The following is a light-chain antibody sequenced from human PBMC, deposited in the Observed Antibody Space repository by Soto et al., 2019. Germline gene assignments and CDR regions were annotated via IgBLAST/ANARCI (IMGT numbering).Light chain of an antibody. CDR3: QQYNNWPRA. CDR2: GAS. Sequence: EIVMTQSPATLSVSPGERATLSCGASRSVSTNLAWYQQKPGQAPRLLIYGASTRATGIPARFSGSGSGTQFTLTISSLQSEDFAAYYCQQYNNWPRAFGQGTKV. V-gene: IGKV3-15*01. CDR1: RSVSTN. J-gene: IGKJ1*01.